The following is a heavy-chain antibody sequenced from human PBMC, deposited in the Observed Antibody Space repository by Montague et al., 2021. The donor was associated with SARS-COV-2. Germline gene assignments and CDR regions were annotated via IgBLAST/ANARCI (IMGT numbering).Heavy chain of an antibody. CDR1: GGSFSGYY. D-gene: IGHD3-22*01. V-gene: IGHV4-34*01. CDR3: ARVAGGYYHDSSAYFDY. CDR2: INQSGST. J-gene: IGHJ4*02. Sequence: SETLSLTCAVSGGSFSGYYWSWIRQPPGEGLEWIGEINQSGSTXXXPSXXXRVTLSVDTSKKQFSLNLSSLTAAATAVYYCARVAGGYYHDSSAYFDYWGQGSLVTVSS.